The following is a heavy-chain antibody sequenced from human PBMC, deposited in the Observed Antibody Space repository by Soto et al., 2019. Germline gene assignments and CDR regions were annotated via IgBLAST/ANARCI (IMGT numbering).Heavy chain of an antibody. CDR1: GGSISSGDYY. Sequence: SETLSLTCTVSGGSISSGDYYWSWSRQPPGKGLEWIGYIYYSGSTYYNPSLKSRVTISVDTSKNQFSLKLSSVTAADTAVYYCARAGFYDSSCYYDYWGQGTLVTVSS. J-gene: IGHJ4*02. D-gene: IGHD3-22*01. V-gene: IGHV4-30-4*01. CDR2: IYYSGST. CDR3: ARAGFYDSSCYYDY.